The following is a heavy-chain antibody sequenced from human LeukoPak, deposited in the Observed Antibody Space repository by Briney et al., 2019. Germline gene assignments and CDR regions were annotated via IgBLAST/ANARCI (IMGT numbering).Heavy chain of an antibody. D-gene: IGHD3-22*01. V-gene: IGHV4-4*07. J-gene: IGHJ4*02. CDR2: IYTSGNA. CDR1: GGSINNHY. CDR3: ARGSSGYNTHPDY. Sequence: SETLSLTCTVSGGSINNHYWSWIRQPAGKGLERIGRIYTSGNADYNPSLNSRVTMSVDTPKNQFSLKLISVTAADTAVYYCARGSSGYNTHPDYWGQGTLVTVSS.